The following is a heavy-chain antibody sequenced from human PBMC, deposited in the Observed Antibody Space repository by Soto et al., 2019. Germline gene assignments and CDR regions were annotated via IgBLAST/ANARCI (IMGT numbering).Heavy chain of an antibody. D-gene: IGHD3-3*01. CDR1: GFTFSSYG. J-gene: IGHJ4*02. CDR3: AKGSNDFWSGPTIDY. CDR2: ISYDGSNK. Sequence: PGGSLRLSCAASGFTFSSYGMHWVRQAPGKGLEWVAVISYDGSNKYYADSVKGRFTISRDNSKNTLYLQMSSLRSEDTAGYYCAKGSNDFWSGPTIDYWGQGTLVTVAS. V-gene: IGHV3-30*18.